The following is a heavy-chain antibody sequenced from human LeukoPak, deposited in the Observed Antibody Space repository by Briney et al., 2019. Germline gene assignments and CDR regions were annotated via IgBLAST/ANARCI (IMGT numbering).Heavy chain of an antibody. CDR1: GFAFSGYA. CDR2: IGARGDVT. J-gene: IGHJ5*02. V-gene: IGHV3-23*01. CDR3: AKVHSTASFPGSFTGRHSSAS. D-gene: IGHD1-26*01. Sequence: PGGSLRLSCTVSGFAFSGYAMSWVRQAPGKGPEWVSSIGARGDVTYSADSVKGRFTISRDNSKTPLFLQMHSLTPEDTAVYYCAKVHSTASFPGSFTGRHSSASWGQGSLVTVSP.